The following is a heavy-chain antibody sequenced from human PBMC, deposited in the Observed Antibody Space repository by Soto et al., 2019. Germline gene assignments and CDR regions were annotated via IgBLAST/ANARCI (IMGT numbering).Heavy chain of an antibody. CDR1: GGSVDSESYY. D-gene: IGHD6-13*01. V-gene: IGHV4-61*01. CDR3: ASSSWYVLRV. CDR2: IYYSGST. J-gene: IGHJ6*02. Sequence: PSETLSLTCTVTGGSVDSESYYWSWIRQPPGKGLEWIGYIYYSGSTNYNPSLKSRVTISVDTSKNQFSLKLSSVTAADTAVYYCASSSWYVLRVWGQGTTVTVSS.